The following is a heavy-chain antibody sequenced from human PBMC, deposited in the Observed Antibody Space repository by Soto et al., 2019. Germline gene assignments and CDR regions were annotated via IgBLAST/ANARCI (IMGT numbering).Heavy chain of an antibody. Sequence: QVHLVESGGGVVQPGTSLRLSCAASGFTFKTHAMHWVRQAPGKGLEWMAVIAYDGNETFYADSVKGRFTISRDNSKNAMYLQINTLRNEDTAVYYCGKDVGDYVPYYYGVDVWGQGTTVTVSS. J-gene: IGHJ6*02. CDR2: IAYDGNET. D-gene: IGHD1-26*01. CDR1: GFTFKTHA. CDR3: GKDVGDYVPYYYGVDV. V-gene: IGHV3-30*18.